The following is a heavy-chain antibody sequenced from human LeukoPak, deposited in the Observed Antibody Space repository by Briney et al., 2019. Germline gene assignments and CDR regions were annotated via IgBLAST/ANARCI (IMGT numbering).Heavy chain of an antibody. CDR3: ARGYRITMVRGVMAYYFDY. Sequence: ASVKVSCKASGYTFTGYYMHWVRQAPGQGLEWMGWINPNSGGTNYAQKFQGRVTMTRNTSISTAYMELSSLRSEDTAVYYCARGYRITMVRGVMAYYFDYWGQGTLVTVSS. D-gene: IGHD3-10*01. J-gene: IGHJ4*02. CDR2: INPNSGGT. V-gene: IGHV1-2*02. CDR1: GYTFTGYY.